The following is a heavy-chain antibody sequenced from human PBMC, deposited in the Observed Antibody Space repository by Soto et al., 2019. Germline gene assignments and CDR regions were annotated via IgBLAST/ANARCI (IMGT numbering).Heavy chain of an antibody. V-gene: IGHV4-30-4*01. CDR2: IYYSGST. J-gene: IGHJ4*02. D-gene: IGHD1-26*01. Sequence: QVQLQESGPGLVKPSQTLSLTCIVSGGSISSGDYYWSWIRQPPGKGLEWIGYIYYSGSTYYNPSLKSRVTISVDTSKNQFSLKVTSVTAAATAVYYCARSVDRSGSHFEYWGQGTLVTVSS. CDR3: ARSVDRSGSHFEY. CDR1: GGSISSGDYY.